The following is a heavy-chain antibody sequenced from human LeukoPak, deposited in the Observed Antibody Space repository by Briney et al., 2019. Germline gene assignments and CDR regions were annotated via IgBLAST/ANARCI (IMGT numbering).Heavy chain of an antibody. Sequence: GVSLRLSCAAAGFTLSHFWMSWVRQAPGKGLEWVANIKEDGSDQYYVDTVRGRFTISRDNAKSSVYLQMNSLRDEDTAQYYCARTVSSRGIDYFDYWGQGTLVTVSS. CDR1: GFTLSHFW. CDR3: ARTVSSRGIDYFDY. D-gene: IGHD3-16*01. CDR2: IKEDGSDQ. V-gene: IGHV3-7*05. J-gene: IGHJ4*02.